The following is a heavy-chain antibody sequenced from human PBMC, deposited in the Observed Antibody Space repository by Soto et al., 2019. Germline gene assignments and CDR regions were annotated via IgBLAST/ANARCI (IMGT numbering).Heavy chain of an antibody. Sequence: PGGSLRLSCAASGFNFSSYSMNCVRQAPGKGLEWVSSISSSSSYIYYADSVKGRFTISRDNAKNSLYLQMNSLRAEDTAVYYCARDCGRPSRNSSSSGCYYCMDVWGQGTTVTVSS. CDR2: ISSSSSYI. V-gene: IGHV3-21*01. CDR1: GFNFSSYS. CDR3: ARDCGRPSRNSSSSGCYYCMDV. D-gene: IGHD6-6*01. J-gene: IGHJ6*02.